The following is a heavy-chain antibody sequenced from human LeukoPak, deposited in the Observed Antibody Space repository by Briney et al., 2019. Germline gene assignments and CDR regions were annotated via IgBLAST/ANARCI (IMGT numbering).Heavy chain of an antibody. CDR2: ISANGGST. CDR1: GFIISDYA. CDR3: VKDLYKGDSASWYFFHY. V-gene: IGHV3-64D*06. J-gene: IGHJ4*02. Sequence: GGSLRLSCSASGFIISDYAMYWVRQAPGKGLEYVSGISANGGSTYHADSVKGRFTISRDTSKNTLYLQMSSLRAEDTATYYCVKDLYKGDSASWYFFHYWGQGTLVTVSS. D-gene: IGHD6-13*01.